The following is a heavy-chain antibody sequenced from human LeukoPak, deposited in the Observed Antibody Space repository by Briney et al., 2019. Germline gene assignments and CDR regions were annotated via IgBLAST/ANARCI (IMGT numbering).Heavy chain of an antibody. J-gene: IGHJ6*03. CDR3: ARAQTYSSSWYGYIGYYYYMDV. Sequence: SETLSLTCTVSGGSISNHYWSWIRQPPGKGLEWIGYIYYSGSTNYNPSLKSRVTISVDTSKNQFSLKLSSVTAADTAVYYCARAQTYSSSWYGYIGYYYYMDVWGKGTTVTVSS. V-gene: IGHV4-59*11. CDR1: GGSISNHY. D-gene: IGHD6-13*01. CDR2: IYYSGST.